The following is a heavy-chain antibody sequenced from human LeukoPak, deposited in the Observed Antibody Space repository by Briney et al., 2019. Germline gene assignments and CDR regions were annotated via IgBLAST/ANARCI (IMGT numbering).Heavy chain of an antibody. CDR2: ISAYNGNT. CDR3: ARAGEVLWFGELPHFAFDI. J-gene: IGHJ3*02. Sequence: GASVKVSCKASGYTFTSYGISWVRQAPGQGLEWMGWISAYNGNTNDAQKFQGRVTMTRDTSISTAYMELSRLRSGDTAVYYCARAGEVLWFGELPHFAFDIWGQGTMVTVSS. D-gene: IGHD3-10*01. V-gene: IGHV1-18*01. CDR1: GYTFTSYG.